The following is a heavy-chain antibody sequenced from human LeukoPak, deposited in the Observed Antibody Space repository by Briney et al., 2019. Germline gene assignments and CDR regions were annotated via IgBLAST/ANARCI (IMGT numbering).Heavy chain of an antibody. CDR2: INEDGSST. CDR1: GYTFSRYW. D-gene: IGHD3-10*01. CDR3: TTDTFGARDS. Sequence: GGSLRLSCAASGYTFSRYWMHWVRQGPGKGLVWVSRINEDGSSTSYAESVRGRFTISRDNTKNTLYLQMNSLRAEDAAVYYCTTDTFGARDSWGQGTLVTVSS. V-gene: IGHV3-74*01. J-gene: IGHJ4*02.